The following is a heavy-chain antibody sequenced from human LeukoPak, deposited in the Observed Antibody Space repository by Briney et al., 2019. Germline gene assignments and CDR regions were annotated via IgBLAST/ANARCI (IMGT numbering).Heavy chain of an antibody. V-gene: IGHV3-23*01. J-gene: IGHJ5*02. Sequence: PGGSLRLSCAASGFTFSSYAMIWFPQAPGKGLAWVSTISASGGSTYYADSVKGRFTISRDNSKNTLYLQMNSLRAEDTAVYYCAKRLQFDPWGQGTLVTVSS. CDR1: GFTFSSYA. CDR2: ISASGGST. CDR3: AKRLQFDP.